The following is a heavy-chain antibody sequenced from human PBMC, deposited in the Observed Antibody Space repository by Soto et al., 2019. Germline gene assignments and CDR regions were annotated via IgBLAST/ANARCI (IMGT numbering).Heavy chain of an antibody. Sequence: QVQLVESGGGVVQPGRSLRLSCAASGFTFSSYAMHWVRQAPGKGLEWVAVISYDGSNKYYADSVKGRFTISRDNSKNTVYLQNSSLRLEDTAVYYCARPLWRDDYNWGYFDLWGRGTLVTVYS. CDR3: ARPLWRDDYNWGYFDL. J-gene: IGHJ2*01. CDR2: ISYDGSNK. D-gene: IGHD4-4*01. V-gene: IGHV3-30-3*01. CDR1: GFTFSSYA.